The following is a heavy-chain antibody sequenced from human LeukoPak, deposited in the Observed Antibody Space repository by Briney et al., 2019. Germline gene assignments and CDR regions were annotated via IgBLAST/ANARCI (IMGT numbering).Heavy chain of an antibody. CDR1: GYTFTGYY. J-gene: IGHJ4*02. CDR2: INFNGAGT. Sequence: ASVKVSCKASGYTFTGYYIHWVRQAPGQGLEWMGWINFNGAGTNYAQKFQGRVTMTWDTSISIAYMEQNWLRSDDTAVYYCARGELRFLEWWGQGTLVTVSS. V-gene: IGHV1-2*02. CDR3: ARGELRFLEW. D-gene: IGHD3-3*01.